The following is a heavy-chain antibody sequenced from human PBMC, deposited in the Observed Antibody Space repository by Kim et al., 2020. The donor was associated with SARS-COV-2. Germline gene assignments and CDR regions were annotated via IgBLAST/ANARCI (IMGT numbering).Heavy chain of an antibody. CDR3: AKGPPWEFFDY. CDR1: GFTFRRTA. Sequence: GGSLRLSCVASGFTFRRTAMTWVRRAPGKGLEWVSSISGPGGATYYSDSVKGRFTISRDNSQITLYLQMDSLRAEDTAVYYCAKGPPWEFFDYWGQGMLV. CDR2: ISGPGGAT. V-gene: IGHV3-23*01. J-gene: IGHJ4*02. D-gene: IGHD1-26*01.